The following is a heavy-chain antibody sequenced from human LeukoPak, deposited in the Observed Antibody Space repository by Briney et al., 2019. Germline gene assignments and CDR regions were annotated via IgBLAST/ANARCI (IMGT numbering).Heavy chain of an antibody. CDR3: ARRGSEDTAMVMNYYYYYMDV. Sequence: PSETLSLTCTVSGGSISSYYWSWIRQLPGKGLEWIGYIYYSGSTNYNPSLKSRVTISVDTSKNQFSLKLSSVTAADTAVYYCARRGSEDTAMVMNYYYYYMDVWGKGTTVTVSS. V-gene: IGHV4-59*01. CDR2: IYYSGST. D-gene: IGHD5-18*01. CDR1: GGSISSYY. J-gene: IGHJ6*03.